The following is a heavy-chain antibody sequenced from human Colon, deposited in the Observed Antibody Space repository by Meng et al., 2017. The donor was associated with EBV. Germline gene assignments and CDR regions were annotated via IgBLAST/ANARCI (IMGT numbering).Heavy chain of an antibody. Sequence: RRRGPDRSLLWLSGTRSSPSHVSGAPDRRKNWVGWVSRPPGKGLEWIGGIYHGGNTNSNPSLKSRVTISVDRSNDQFSLSLSSVTAADTAVYYCARGNAYNAPSFDYWGQGTLVTVSS. CDR3: ARGNAYNAPSFDY. CDR1: GAPDRRKNW. V-gene: IGHV4-4*02. D-gene: IGHD5-24*01. CDR2: IYHGGNT. J-gene: IGHJ4*02.